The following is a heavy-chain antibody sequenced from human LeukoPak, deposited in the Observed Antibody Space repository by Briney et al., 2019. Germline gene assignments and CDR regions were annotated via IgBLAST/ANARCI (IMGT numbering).Heavy chain of an antibody. CDR3: ARDLVRYYGSGSPYYFDY. CDR2: ISDSGSA. CDR1: GSSMSSDYY. Sequence: SETLSLTCTVSGSSMSSDYYWGWIRQPPGKGLEWIGSISDSGSAYYNPSLKSRVVISVDPSKNQFSLKLSSVTAADTAVYYCARDLVRYYGSGSPYYFDYWGQGTLVTVSS. D-gene: IGHD3-10*01. J-gene: IGHJ4*02. V-gene: IGHV4-38-2*02.